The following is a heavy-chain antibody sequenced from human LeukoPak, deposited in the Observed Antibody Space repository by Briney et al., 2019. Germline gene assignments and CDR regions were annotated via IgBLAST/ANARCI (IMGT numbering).Heavy chain of an antibody. CDR2: ISAYNGNT. D-gene: IGHD3-22*01. Sequence: ASVKVSCKASGYTFTSYGISWVRQAPGQGLEWMGWISAYNGNTNYAQKLQGRVTMTTDTSTSTAYMELRSLRSDDTAVYYCARDPVTYYYDSSGPWYFDYWGQGTLVTVSS. CDR3: ARDPVTYYYDSSGPWYFDY. V-gene: IGHV1-18*01. J-gene: IGHJ4*02. CDR1: GYTFTSYG.